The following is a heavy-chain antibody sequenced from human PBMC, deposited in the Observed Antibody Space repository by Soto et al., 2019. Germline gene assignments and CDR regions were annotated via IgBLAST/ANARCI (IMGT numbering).Heavy chain of an antibody. CDR2: INPSAGGA. J-gene: IGHJ6*02. Sequence: ASVKVSCKASGYTFTSYYLYWVRLAPGRGLEWMGIINPSAGGATYAQKFRGRVTMTRDTSKSTVYMELRSLISEDTAVYYCASHSGNPYYYYYGMDVWGQGTTVTVSS. D-gene: IGHD2-15*01. V-gene: IGHV1-46*03. CDR3: ASHSGNPYYYYYGMDV. CDR1: GYTFTSYY.